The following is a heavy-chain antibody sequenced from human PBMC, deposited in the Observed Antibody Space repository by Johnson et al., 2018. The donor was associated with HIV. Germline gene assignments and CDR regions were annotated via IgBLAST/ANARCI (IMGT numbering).Heavy chain of an antibody. CDR1: GFTFSSYG. CDR2: IWYDGSNK. V-gene: IGHV3-33*01. Sequence: QVQLVESGGGVVQPGRSLRLSCAASGFTFSSYGMHWVRQAPGKGLEWVAVIWYDGSNKYYAYSVKGRFTISRDNSKNTLYLQMNSRRAEDTAVYYCAEGNHGIWGQGTMVTVSS. D-gene: IGHD2/OR15-2a*01. CDR3: AEGNHGI. J-gene: IGHJ3*02.